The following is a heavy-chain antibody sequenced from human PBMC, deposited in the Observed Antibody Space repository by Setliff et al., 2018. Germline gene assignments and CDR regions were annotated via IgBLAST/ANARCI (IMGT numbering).Heavy chain of an antibody. J-gene: IGHJ4*02. D-gene: IGHD5-18*01. CDR2: LYYSGST. Sequence: SETLSLTCTVSGGSINNYFWTWIRQPPGKGLEWIGSLYYSGSTNYNPSLQSRVTISTDTSKSQFSLRLSSVTAADTGVYHCASLSRYSYGSLVYWGQGTLVTVSS. CDR3: ASLSRYSYGSLVY. CDR1: GGSINNYF. V-gene: IGHV4-59*01.